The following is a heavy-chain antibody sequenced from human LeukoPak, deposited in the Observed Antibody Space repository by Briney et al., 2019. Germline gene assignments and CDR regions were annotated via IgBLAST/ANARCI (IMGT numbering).Heavy chain of an antibody. CDR1: GGSFSGYY. CDR2: INHSGST. CDR3: ARADGYSYGTLPVRRYYYYGMDV. Sequence: SETLSLTCAVYGGSFSGYYWSWIRQPPGKGLEWIGEINHSGSTNYNPSLESRVTISVDTSKNQFSLKLSSVTAADTAVYYCARADGYSYGTLPVRRYYYYGMDVWGQGTTVTVSS. D-gene: IGHD5-18*01. V-gene: IGHV4-34*01. J-gene: IGHJ6*02.